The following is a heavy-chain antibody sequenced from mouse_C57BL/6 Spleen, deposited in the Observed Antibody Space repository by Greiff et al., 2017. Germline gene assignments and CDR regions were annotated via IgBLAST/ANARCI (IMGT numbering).Heavy chain of an antibody. CDR1: GYTFTSYW. V-gene: IGHV1-69*01. J-gene: IGHJ3*01. CDR3: ARGGQLRLFFAY. CDR2: IDPSDSYT. D-gene: IGHD3-2*02. Sequence: QVQLQQPGAELVMPGASVKLSCKASGYTFTSYWMHWVKQRPGQGLEWIGEIDPSDSYTNYNQKFQGKSTLTVDKSSSTAYMQLSSLTSEDSAVYYCARGGQLRLFFAYWGQGTLVTVSA.